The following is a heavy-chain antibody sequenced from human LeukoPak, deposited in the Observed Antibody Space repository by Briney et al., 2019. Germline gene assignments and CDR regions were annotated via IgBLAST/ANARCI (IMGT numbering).Heavy chain of an antibody. CDR3: ARGVGANTDDFDI. V-gene: IGHV3-21*01. D-gene: IGHD1-26*01. Sequence: PGGSLRLSCAASGXTFSSYSMNWVRQAPGKGLEWVSSIISSYIYYADSVKGRFTISRDNAKNSLYLQMNSLRAEDTAVYYCARGVGANTDDFDIWGQGTMVTVSS. J-gene: IGHJ3*02. CDR2: IISSYI. CDR1: GXTFSSYS.